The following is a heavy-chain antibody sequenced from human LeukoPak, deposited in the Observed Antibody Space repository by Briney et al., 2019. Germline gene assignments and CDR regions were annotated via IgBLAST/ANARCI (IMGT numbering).Heavy chain of an antibody. CDR3: AKSRSYDFWSGYPHFDY. D-gene: IGHD3-3*01. J-gene: IGHJ4*02. CDR1: GFTFSSYA. CDR2: ISGSGGST. Sequence: GGSLRLSCAASGFTFSSYAMSWVRQAPGKGLEWVSAISGSGGSTYYADSVEGRFTISRDNSKNTLYLQMNSLRAEDTAVYYCAKSRSYDFWSGYPHFDYWGQGALVTVSS. V-gene: IGHV3-23*01.